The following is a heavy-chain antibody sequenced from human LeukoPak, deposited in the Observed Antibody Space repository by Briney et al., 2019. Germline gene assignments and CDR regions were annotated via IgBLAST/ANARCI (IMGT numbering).Heavy chain of an antibody. J-gene: IGHJ4*02. V-gene: IGHV3-30*18. D-gene: IGHD3-22*01. CDR2: ISYNGSNK. CDR3: AKSYSSSGYPWHFDY. Sequence: GRSLRLSCAASGITFSSYGMHWVRQAPGKGLEWVAVISYNGSNKYYADPVKGRFTISRDNSKNTLYPQMNSLRAEDTAVYYCAKSYSSSGYPWHFDYWGQGTLVTVSS. CDR1: GITFSSYG.